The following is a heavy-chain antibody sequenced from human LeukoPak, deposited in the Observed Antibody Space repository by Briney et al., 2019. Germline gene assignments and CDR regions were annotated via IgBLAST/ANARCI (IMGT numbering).Heavy chain of an antibody. CDR3: ARGYDRSPFDY. Sequence: GRSLRLSCAASGFTFSSYAMHWVRQAPGKGLEWVAVISYDGSNKYYADSVKGRFTISRDNSKNTLYLQMNSLRAEDTAVYYCARGYDRSPFDYWGQGTLVTVSS. D-gene: IGHD1-14*01. CDR2: ISYDGSNK. V-gene: IGHV3-30-3*01. CDR1: GFTFSSYA. J-gene: IGHJ4*02.